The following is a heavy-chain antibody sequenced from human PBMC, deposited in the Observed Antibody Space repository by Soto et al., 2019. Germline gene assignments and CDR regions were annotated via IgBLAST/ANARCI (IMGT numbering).Heavy chain of an antibody. CDR3: ARDQGYYDSGGYYYY. Sequence: VQLVQSGAEVKKPGASVKVSCKASGYTFTTYAIHWVRQAPGQRLEWMGWINAGNGNTKYSQKFQGRVTITRDTSASTAYMELSSLRSEDTAMYYCARDQGYYDSGGYYYYWGQGSLVTVSS. J-gene: IGHJ4*02. D-gene: IGHD3-22*01. CDR1: GYTFTTYA. CDR2: INAGNGNT. V-gene: IGHV1-3*01.